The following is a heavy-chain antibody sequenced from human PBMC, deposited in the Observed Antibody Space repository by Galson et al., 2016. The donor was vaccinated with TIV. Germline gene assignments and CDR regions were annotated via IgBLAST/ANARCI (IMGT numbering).Heavy chain of an antibody. V-gene: IGHV5-51*01. CDR1: GAFLTHYW. Sequence: QSGAEVKKAGESLKISCKGSGAFLTHYWIGWVRQMPGKGLEWMGIIYPGDSETRVSPSFQGQVTISVDKSISTAYLQLSSLRASDTAVYYCAGMYCGADGSVGSFAVWGQGTKVTVSS. CDR3: AGMYCGADGSVGSFAV. D-gene: IGHD2-21*02. CDR2: IYPGDSET. J-gene: IGHJ3*01.